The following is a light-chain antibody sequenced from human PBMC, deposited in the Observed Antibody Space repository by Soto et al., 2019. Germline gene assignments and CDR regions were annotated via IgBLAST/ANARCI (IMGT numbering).Light chain of an antibody. CDR3: QQYNSYSQT. Sequence: DIQMTQSPSTLSASVGDRVTITCRASQSISNWLTWYQQKPGKAPKLLIYDASSLESGVPSRFSGSGSGTEFTLTISSLQPDDFATYYCQQYNSYSQTFGQGTKVDIK. CDR2: DAS. V-gene: IGKV1-5*01. J-gene: IGKJ1*01. CDR1: QSISNW.